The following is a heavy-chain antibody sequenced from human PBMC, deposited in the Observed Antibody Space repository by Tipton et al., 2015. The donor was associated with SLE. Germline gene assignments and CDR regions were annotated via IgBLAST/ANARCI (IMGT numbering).Heavy chain of an antibody. CDR2: ISGSGGST. CDR1: GLTLNRYA. J-gene: IGHJ3*02. Sequence: SLRLSCVVSGLTLNRYAMSWVRQAPGKGLEWVSAISGSGGSTYYADSVKGRFTISRDDAKNSLYLEMNSLRAEDTAVYYCAKVIVGAIDAFDIWGQGTMVTVSS. D-gene: IGHD1-26*01. CDR3: AKVIVGAIDAFDI. V-gene: IGHV3-23*01.